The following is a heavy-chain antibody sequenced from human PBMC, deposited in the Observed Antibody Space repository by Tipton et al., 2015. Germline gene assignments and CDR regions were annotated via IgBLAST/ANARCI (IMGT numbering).Heavy chain of an antibody. J-gene: IGHJ5*02. V-gene: IGHV4-59*07. Sequence: TLSLTCTVSGGSIRSYYWNWVRQSPGKGLEWIGYIYSSATTSYSSALRSRVTISMDTSKNQFSLNLRSVTAADTAVYYCARTGTTRWLPGDGWFDPWGQGTLVTVSS. CDR3: ARTGTTRWLPGDGWFDP. CDR2: IYSSATT. D-gene: IGHD1-14*01. CDR1: GGSIRSYY.